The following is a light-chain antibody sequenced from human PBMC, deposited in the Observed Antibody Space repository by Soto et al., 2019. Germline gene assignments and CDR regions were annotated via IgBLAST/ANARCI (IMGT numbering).Light chain of an antibody. CDR1: QSLLHSNGYNY. CDR2: LGS. Sequence: DIVMTQSPLSLPVTPGEPASISCRSSQSLLHSNGYNYLDWYLQKPGQSPQLLIYLGSNRASGAPDGFSGSGSGTDFTLKISRVEAEDVGVYYCMQALQAPAFGPGTKVDIK. J-gene: IGKJ3*01. CDR3: MQALQAPA. V-gene: IGKV2-28*01.